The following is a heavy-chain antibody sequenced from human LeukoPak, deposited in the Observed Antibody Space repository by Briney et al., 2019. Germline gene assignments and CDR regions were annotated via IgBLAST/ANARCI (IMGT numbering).Heavy chain of an antibody. Sequence: GGSLRLSCAASGFTFSNAWMSWVRQAPGKGLEWVSAISGSGGSTYYADSVKGRFTISRDNSKNTLYLQMNSLRAEDTAVYYCAKEAQQWLVAFDYWGQGTLVTVSS. CDR2: ISGSGGST. D-gene: IGHD6-19*01. V-gene: IGHV3-23*01. J-gene: IGHJ4*02. CDR1: GFTFSNAW. CDR3: AKEAQQWLVAFDY.